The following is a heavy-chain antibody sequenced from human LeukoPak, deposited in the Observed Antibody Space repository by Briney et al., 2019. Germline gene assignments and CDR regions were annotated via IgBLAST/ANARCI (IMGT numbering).Heavy chain of an antibody. CDR3: ASAPPIAALDY. V-gene: IGHV1-46*01. J-gene: IGHJ4*02. CDR2: INPSGGST. CDR1: GGTFSSYA. Sequence: GASVKVSCKASGGTFSSYAISWVRQAPGQGLEWMGIINPSGGSTSYAQKFQGRVTMTRDTSTSTVYMELSSLRSEDTAVYCCASAPPIAALDYWGQGTLVTVSS. D-gene: IGHD6-6*01.